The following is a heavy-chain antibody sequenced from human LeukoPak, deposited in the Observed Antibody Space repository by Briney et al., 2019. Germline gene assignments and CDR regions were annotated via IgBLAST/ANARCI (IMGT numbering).Heavy chain of an antibody. CDR2: IYHSGST. J-gene: IGHJ5*02. CDR1: GGSISSSNW. D-gene: IGHD3-22*01. CDR3: ARQGMNEAYYYDTSGSWFDP. Sequence: SETLSLTCAVSGGSISSSNWWSWVRQPPGKGLEWIGEIYHSGSTNYNPSLKSRVTISVDTSKNQFSLKLSSVTAADTAVYYCARQGMNEAYYYDTSGSWFDPWGQGTLVTVSS. V-gene: IGHV4-4*02.